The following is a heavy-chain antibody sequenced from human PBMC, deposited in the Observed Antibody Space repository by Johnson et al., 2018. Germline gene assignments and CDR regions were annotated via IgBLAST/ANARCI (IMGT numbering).Heavy chain of an antibody. CDR1: GFTFSYAW. Sequence: VQLVESGGGLIKPGGSXRVSCAASGFTFSYAWMNWVRQAPGKGLEWVGRINSQTEGGTTDYAAPVKGRFTITRDDSENTGYLQMNSLKTEETAVYYCTTKIILRGYMDVWGKGTTVTVSS. J-gene: IGHJ6*03. V-gene: IGHV3-15*07. CDR3: TTKIILRGYMDV. D-gene: IGHD3-3*02. CDR2: INSQTEGGTT.